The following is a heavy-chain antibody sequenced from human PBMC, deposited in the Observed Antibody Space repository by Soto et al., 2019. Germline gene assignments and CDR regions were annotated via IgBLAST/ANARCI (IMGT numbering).Heavy chain of an antibody. V-gene: IGHV3-7*01. CDR3: ARVRFWSGYYYYYMDV. D-gene: IGHD3-3*01. CDR2: IKQDGSEK. CDR1: GFTFSSYW. Sequence: GGSLRLSCAASGFTFSSYWMSWVRQAPGKGLEWVANIKQDGSEKYYVDSVKGRFTISRDNAKNSLYLQMNSLRAEDTAVYYCARVRFWSGYYYYYMDVWGKGTTVTVSS. J-gene: IGHJ6*03.